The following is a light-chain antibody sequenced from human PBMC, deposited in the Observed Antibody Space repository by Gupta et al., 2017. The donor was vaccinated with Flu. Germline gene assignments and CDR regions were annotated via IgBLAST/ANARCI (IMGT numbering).Light chain of an antibody. Sequence: ETVLTQSPGTVSLSPGEGATLSCRASQSVSNSHLAWYQQRPGQAPRILIHGTSNRATGIPDRFSGSGSGTDFTLTISRLEPEDFAVYYCQQHGGSPKYSIGQGTKLEIK. CDR1: QSVSNSH. CDR3: QQHGGSPKYS. V-gene: IGKV3-20*01. J-gene: IGKJ2*03. CDR2: GTS.